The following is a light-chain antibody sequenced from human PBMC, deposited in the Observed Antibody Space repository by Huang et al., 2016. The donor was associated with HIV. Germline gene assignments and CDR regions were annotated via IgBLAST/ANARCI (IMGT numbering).Light chain of an antibody. Sequence: EIVLTQSPGTLSLSPGERATLSCRASQSVSSSYLAWYQQKPGQAPRLLIYGASSRATGIPDRVRGSGSGTDFTLTISRLEPEEFAVYYCQQYGSSRIFTFGPGTKVDIK. CDR1: QSVSSSY. V-gene: IGKV3-20*01. CDR3: QQYGSSRIFT. J-gene: IGKJ3*01. CDR2: GAS.